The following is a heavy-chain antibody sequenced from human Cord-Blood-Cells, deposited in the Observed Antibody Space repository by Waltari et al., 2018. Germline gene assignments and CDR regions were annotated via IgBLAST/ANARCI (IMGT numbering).Heavy chain of an antibody. CDR1: GGSISSSSYY. V-gene: IGHV4-39*01. D-gene: IGHD7-27*01. CDR3: ARHAGEGGAFDI. CDR2: IYYSGST. J-gene: IGHJ3*02. Sequence: SLTCTVSGGSISSSSYYWGWIRQPPGKGLEWIGSIYYSGSTYYNPSLKSRVTISVDTSKNQFSLKLSSVTAADTAVYYCARHAGEGGAFDIWGQGTMVTVSS.